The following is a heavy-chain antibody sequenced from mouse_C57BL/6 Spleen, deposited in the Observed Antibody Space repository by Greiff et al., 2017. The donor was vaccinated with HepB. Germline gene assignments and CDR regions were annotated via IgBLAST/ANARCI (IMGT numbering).Heavy chain of an antibody. CDR1: GYSFTGYF. V-gene: IGHV1-20*01. D-gene: IGHD1-1*01. J-gene: IGHJ1*03. CDR2: INPYNGDT. Sequence: VQLKQSGPELVKPGDSVKISCKASGYSFTGYFMNWVMQSHGKSLEWIGRINPYNGDTFYNQKFKGKATLTVDKSSSTAHMELRSLTSEDSAVYYCAGFPLITTVVRWYFDVWGTGTTVTVSS. CDR3: AGFPLITTVVRWYFDV.